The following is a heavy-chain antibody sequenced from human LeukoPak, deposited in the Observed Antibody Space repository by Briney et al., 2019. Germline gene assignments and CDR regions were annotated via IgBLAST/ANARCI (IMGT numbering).Heavy chain of an antibody. D-gene: IGHD5-24*01. Sequence: GGSLRLSCAASGFTFSSYAMSWVRQAPGKGLEWVSLIGSSGGSTYYADSVKGRITISRDNSNHTLSLQMNSLRVEDTAIYYCVKDIQLSTWGLGTMVTVSS. CDR1: GFTFSSYA. CDR2: IGSSGGST. CDR3: VKDIQLST. J-gene: IGHJ3*01. V-gene: IGHV3-23*01.